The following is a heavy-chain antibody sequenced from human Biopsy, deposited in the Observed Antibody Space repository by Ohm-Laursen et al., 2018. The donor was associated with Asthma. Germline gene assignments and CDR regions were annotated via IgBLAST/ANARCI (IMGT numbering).Heavy chain of an antibody. D-gene: IGHD3-10*01. CDR3: ARAVDYSHYYGIDV. V-gene: IGHV1-18*01. CDR2: ISVYNGNT. J-gene: IGHJ6*02. Sequence: ASVKVSCKTSGYTFNSAGITWVRQAPGPGLEWMGWISVYNGNTKVAQKLQDRVTMITDTSTSTAYMELRSLRSDDTAVYFCARAVDYSHYYGIDVWSQGTTVTVS. CDR1: GYTFNSAG.